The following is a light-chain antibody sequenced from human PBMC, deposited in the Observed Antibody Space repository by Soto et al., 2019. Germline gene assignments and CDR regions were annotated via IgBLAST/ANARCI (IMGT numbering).Light chain of an antibody. CDR1: QSVSSY. CDR3: QRYDSLRT. Sequence: EFVLTLYPATLSLSPGERSTLSCRASQSVSSYLAWYQQKPGQAPRLLIYGASNRATGIPDRFSGSGSGTDFTLTITRLEAEDFAMYYCQRYDSLRTFGQGTKVDIK. V-gene: IGKV3-11*01. J-gene: IGKJ1*01. CDR2: GAS.